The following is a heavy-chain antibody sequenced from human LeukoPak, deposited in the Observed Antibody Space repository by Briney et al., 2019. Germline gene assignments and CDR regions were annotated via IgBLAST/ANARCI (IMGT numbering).Heavy chain of an antibody. Sequence: GGSLRLSCATSGFIFSSDSMIWVRQAPGKGLEWVSSISSTGAYIYYADSLKGRFTISRDNAKNSLYLQMNSLRAEDTAVYYCARGQYQLLGHDYSNYCFDYWGQGTLVTVSS. D-gene: IGHD4-11*01. CDR2: ISSTGAYI. CDR1: GFIFSSDS. CDR3: ARGQYQLLGHDYSNYCFDY. J-gene: IGHJ4*02. V-gene: IGHV3-21*01.